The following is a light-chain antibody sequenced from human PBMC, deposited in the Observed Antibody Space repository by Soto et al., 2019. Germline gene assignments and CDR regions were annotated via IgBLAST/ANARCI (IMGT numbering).Light chain of an antibody. V-gene: IGLV1-44*01. Sequence: QAVVTQPPSASGTPGQRVTISCSGSSSNIGTNTVNWYQQYPGAAPRLLIYFNNQRPSGVPDRFSASKSGTSASLAISGLQSEDEADYFCAAWDDSLNGLWVFGGGTKLTVL. CDR1: SSNIGTNT. J-gene: IGLJ3*02. CDR3: AAWDDSLNGLWV. CDR2: FNN.